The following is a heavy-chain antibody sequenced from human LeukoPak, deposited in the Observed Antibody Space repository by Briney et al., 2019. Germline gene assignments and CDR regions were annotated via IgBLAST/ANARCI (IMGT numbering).Heavy chain of an antibody. V-gene: IGHV5-51*01. CDR3: ARQLAVSSINSDY. CDR2: IYPGDSDT. D-gene: IGHD2-8*02. CDR1: GYSFTSYW. J-gene: IGHJ4*02. Sequence: GESLKISCKGSGYSFTSYWIGWVRQMPGKCLEWMGIIYPGDSDTSYSPSFQGQVTISADKSTSTAYLQWSSLKASDTAMYYCARQLAVSSINSDYWGQGTLVTVSS.